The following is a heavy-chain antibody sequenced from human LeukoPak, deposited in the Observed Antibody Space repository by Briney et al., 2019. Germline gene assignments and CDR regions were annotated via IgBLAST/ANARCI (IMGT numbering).Heavy chain of an antibody. CDR2: IKQDGGEK. CDR3: ARAGSHWHYVY. V-gene: IGHV3-7*01. J-gene: IGHJ4*02. Sequence: GGSLRLSCAASEFTFSSYWMSWVRQAPGKGLEWVANIKQDGGEKYYLDSVKGRFTISRDNAKNSLSLQMNNLRVEDTAVYYCARAGSHWHYVYWGQGTVVTVSS. CDR1: EFTFSSYW. D-gene: IGHD3-10*01.